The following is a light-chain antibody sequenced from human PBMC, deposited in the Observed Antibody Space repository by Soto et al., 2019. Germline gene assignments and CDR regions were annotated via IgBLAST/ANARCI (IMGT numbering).Light chain of an antibody. CDR2: GAS. J-gene: IGKJ4*01. CDR1: RSVSSNF. V-gene: IGKV3-20*01. Sequence: EIVLTQSPGTLSLSPGGRATLSCRASRSVSSNFLAWYQQKPGQAPRLLIYGASSRATGIPDRFSGSGSGTDFTLTISRLEPEDFVVYYCQQYGSSPPLTFGGGTRVEMK. CDR3: QQYGSSPPLT.